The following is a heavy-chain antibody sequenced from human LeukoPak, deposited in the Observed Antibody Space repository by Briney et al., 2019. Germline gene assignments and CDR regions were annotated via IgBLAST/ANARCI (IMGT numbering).Heavy chain of an antibody. V-gene: IGHV4-61*03. Sequence: SETLSLTCSVSGYSISSAYYWGWIRQPPGKGLEWIWYIYYSGSTQYNPSLKSRAPISVDTSKNHFSLRLSSGTAADTAVYDCARDWGVSARPGYMDVWGKGTTVTVSS. CDR1: GYSISSAYY. J-gene: IGHJ6*03. D-gene: IGHD6-6*01. CDR2: IYYSGST. CDR3: ARDWGVSARPGYMDV.